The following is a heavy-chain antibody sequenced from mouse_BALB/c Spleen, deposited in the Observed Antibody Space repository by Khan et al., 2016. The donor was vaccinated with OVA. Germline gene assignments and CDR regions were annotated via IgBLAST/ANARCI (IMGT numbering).Heavy chain of an antibody. Sequence: EVQLQQSGPELVKPGTSMKISCKASGYSFTDYTMNWVKQSHGKNLEWIGLINPYNGGTSYNQKFKGKATLTVDKSSSTAYMELHSLTSEDSAIYNCARGDYYGSNSWFGYWGQGTLVTVSA. D-gene: IGHD1-1*01. CDR3: ARGDYYGSNSWFGY. J-gene: IGHJ3*01. CDR2: INPYNGGT. V-gene: IGHV1-18*01. CDR1: GYSFTDYT.